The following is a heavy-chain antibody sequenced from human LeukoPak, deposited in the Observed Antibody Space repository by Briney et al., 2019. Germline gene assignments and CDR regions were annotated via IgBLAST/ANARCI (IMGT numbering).Heavy chain of an antibody. CDR1: GGTFSSYA. V-gene: IGHV1-69*13. J-gene: IGHJ5*02. Sequence: ASVKVSCKASGGTFSSYAISWVRQAPGQGLEWMGGIIPISGTANYAQKFQGRVTITADESTSTAYMELSSLGSEDTAVYYCARDGTAGTSLYNWFDPWGQGTLVTVSS. CDR2: IIPISGTA. D-gene: IGHD2-2*01. CDR3: ARDGTAGTSLYNWFDP.